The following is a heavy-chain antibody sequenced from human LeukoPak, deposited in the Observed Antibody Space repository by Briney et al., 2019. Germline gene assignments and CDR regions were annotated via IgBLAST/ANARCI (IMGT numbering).Heavy chain of an antibody. CDR1: GFTFSSYG. CDR2: IWYDGSNK. CDR3: ARDSFRPADTAMGIDY. Sequence: PGGSLRLSCAASGFTFSSYGMHWVRQAPGKGLEWVAVIWYDGSNKYYADSVKGRFTISRDNSKNTLYLQMNSLRAGDTAAYYCARDSFRPADTAMGIDYWGQGTLVTVSS. V-gene: IGHV3-33*01. J-gene: IGHJ4*02. D-gene: IGHD5-18*01.